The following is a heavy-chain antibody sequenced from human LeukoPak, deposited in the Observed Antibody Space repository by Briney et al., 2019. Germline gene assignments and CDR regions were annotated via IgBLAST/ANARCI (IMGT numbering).Heavy chain of an antibody. V-gene: IGHV3-21*01. CDR2: ISTIASYI. CDR3: ARDLESYNSGGYYFGS. Sequence: PGGSLRLSCAASGFTFSSYSMNWVRQAPGTGLEWVSSISTIASYIYYADSVKGRFTISRDNAKNSLYLQMNSLRAEDTAVYYCARDLESYNSGGYYFGSWGQGTLVTVSS. CDR1: GFTFSSYS. D-gene: IGHD3-22*01. J-gene: IGHJ4*02.